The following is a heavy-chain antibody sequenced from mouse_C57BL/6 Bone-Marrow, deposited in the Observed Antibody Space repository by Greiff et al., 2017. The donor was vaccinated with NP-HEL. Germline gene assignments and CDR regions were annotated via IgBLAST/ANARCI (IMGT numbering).Heavy chain of an antibody. CDR1: GYTFTSYW. V-gene: IGHV1-55*01. CDR3: ALITTVVATEYYFDY. J-gene: IGHJ2*01. Sequence: QVQLQQSGAELVKPGASVKMSCKASGYTFTSYWITWVKQRPGQGLEWIGDIYPGSGSTNYNEKFKSKATLTVDTSSSTAYMQLSSLTSEDSAVYYCALITTVVATEYYFDYWGQGTTLTVSS. CDR2: IYPGSGST. D-gene: IGHD1-1*01.